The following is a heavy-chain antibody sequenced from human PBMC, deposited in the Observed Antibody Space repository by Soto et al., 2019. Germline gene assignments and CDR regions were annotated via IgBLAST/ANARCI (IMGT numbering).Heavy chain of an antibody. Sequence: VGSLRLSCNASGFTVSSSYMSWVRQAPGMGLEWVAVIESGGSTHYADSVKGRFTISRDNSKSMIYLQLHTLRAEDTAVYYCAKDLGPLRLLNYYFYGLDVWGQGTTVTVSS. CDR1: GFTVSSSY. V-gene: IGHV3-53*01. CDR3: AKDLGPLRLLNYYFYGLDV. D-gene: IGHD2-15*01. CDR2: IESGGST. J-gene: IGHJ6*02.